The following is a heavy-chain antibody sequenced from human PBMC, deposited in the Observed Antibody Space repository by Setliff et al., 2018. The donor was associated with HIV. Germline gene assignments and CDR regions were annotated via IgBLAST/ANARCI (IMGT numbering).Heavy chain of an antibody. J-gene: IGHJ3*02. CDR2: IKEDGSET. D-gene: IGHD5-12*01. CDR3: AKGRYGGYDWGTLDI. Sequence: LRLSCAASQFTFSSYAMSWVRQAPGKGLEWVANIKEDGSETFYVDSVKGRFTMSRDNAKNTLYLQMNSLRVEDTAVYYCAKGRYGGYDWGTLDIWGQGTMVTVSS. V-gene: IGHV3-7*03. CDR1: QFTFSSYA.